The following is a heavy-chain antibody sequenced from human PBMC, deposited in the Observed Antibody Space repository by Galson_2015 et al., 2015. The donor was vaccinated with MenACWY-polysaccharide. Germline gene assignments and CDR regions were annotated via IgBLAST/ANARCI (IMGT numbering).Heavy chain of an antibody. Sequence: SVKVSCKASGYTFTSYDLNWVRQATGQGLEWMGWMNPNSGNTGYAQKFQGRVTMTRNTSITTAYMELSSLRSEDTAVYYCARGMESSSWYGDYYYYGMDVWGQGTTVTVSS. CDR2: MNPNSGNT. CDR3: ARGMESSSWYGDYYYYGMDV. CDR1: GYTFTSYD. J-gene: IGHJ6*02. D-gene: IGHD6-13*01. V-gene: IGHV1-8*01.